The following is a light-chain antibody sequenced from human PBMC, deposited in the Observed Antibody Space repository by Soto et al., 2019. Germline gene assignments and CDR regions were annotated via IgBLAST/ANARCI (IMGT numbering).Light chain of an antibody. Sequence: QSVLTQPPSASGTPGQRITISCYGSSSNIESHSVNWYQQVPGTAPKLLINTNNQRPSGVPDRFSGSKSGASASLAISGLQSEDEATYYCATWDDSRKGVFGTGTKSPS. CDR2: TNN. V-gene: IGLV1-44*01. CDR1: SSNIESHS. J-gene: IGLJ1*01. CDR3: ATWDDSRKGV.